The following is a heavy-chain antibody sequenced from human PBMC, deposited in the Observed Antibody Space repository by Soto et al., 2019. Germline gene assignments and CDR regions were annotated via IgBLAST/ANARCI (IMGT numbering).Heavy chain of an antibody. J-gene: IGHJ6*02. CDR2: IIPILGIA. V-gene: IGHV1-69*04. D-gene: IGHD3-10*01. CDR3: AREGEGYGSGYYYYGMDV. Sequence: GASVKVSCKASGGTFSSYTISWVRQAPGQGHEWMGRIIPILGIANYAQKFQGRVTITADKSTSTAYKELSSLRSEDTAVYYFAREGEGYGSGYYYYGMDVWGQGTTVTVSS. CDR1: GGTFSSYT.